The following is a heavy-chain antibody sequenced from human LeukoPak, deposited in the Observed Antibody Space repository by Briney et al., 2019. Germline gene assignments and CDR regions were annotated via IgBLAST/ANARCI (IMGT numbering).Heavy chain of an antibody. J-gene: IGHJ4*02. CDR2: ISFSSGTI. V-gene: IGHV3-48*01. Sequence: GGSLRLSCAASGFVFNAYSMHWVRQAPGKGVEWISYISFSSGTIYYGDSVKGRFTISRDNAKRSLYLQMNSLRPEDTAVYYCARDHPHGSGWGLDFWGRGTLVTVSS. D-gene: IGHD6-19*01. CDR3: ARDHPHGSGWGLDF. CDR1: GFVFNAYS.